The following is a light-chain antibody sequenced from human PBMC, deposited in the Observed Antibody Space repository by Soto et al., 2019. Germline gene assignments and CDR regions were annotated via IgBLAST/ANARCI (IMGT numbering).Light chain of an antibody. CDR3: KQYSRAPLT. V-gene: IGKV3-20*01. Sequence: EIVMTQSPATLSVTPGERATLSCRASQSVTDNYLAWYQQKPGQAPRLVISGASSRTSGIPDRFSASGSGTDFTLDISRLEPEDFGVYYCKQYSRAPLTFGQGTQLDIK. CDR1: QSVTDNY. J-gene: IGKJ5*01. CDR2: GAS.